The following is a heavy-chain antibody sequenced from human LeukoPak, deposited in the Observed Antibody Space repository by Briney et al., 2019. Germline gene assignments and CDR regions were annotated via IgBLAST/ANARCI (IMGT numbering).Heavy chain of an antibody. V-gene: IGHV1-2*02. CDR1: GYTFTGYY. D-gene: IGHD3-9*01. Sequence: ASVKVSCKASGYTFTGYYMHWVRQAPGQGLERMGWINPNSGGTNYAQKFQDRVTMTRDTSISTAYMELSRLRSDDTAVYYCARSYYDILTGYYNPLGYWGQGTLVTVSS. CDR3: ARSYYDILTGYYNPLGY. J-gene: IGHJ4*02. CDR2: INPNSGGT.